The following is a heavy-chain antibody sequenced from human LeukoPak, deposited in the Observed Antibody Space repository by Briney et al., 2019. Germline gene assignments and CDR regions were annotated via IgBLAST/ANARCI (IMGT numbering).Heavy chain of an antibody. V-gene: IGHV1-2*02. D-gene: IGHD3-22*01. CDR3: ARGPTYYDSSGYRLEY. Sequence: ASVTVSCKASGYAFSGYYMHWVRQAPGQGLEGMGWINPSNGGTNCAQNFQGRVTMTRDTSISTAYMELSSLTSDDTAVYYCARGPTYYDSSGYRLEYWGQGTLVTVSS. CDR2: INPSNGGT. CDR1: GYAFSGYY. J-gene: IGHJ4*02.